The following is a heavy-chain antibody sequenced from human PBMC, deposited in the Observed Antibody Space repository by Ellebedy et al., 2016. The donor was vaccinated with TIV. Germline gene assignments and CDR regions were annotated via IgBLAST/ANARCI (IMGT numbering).Heavy chain of an antibody. CDR3: AKDAKEKARVSWEYDY. D-gene: IGHD5-24*01. CDR1: GITFTSYA. Sequence: GESLKISCAASGITFTSYAMSWVRQAPGNGLEWVALVTFDGSNKYYADSVKGRFTVSRDSSKNTLYLEMNSLRGEDTAVYYCAKDAKEKARVSWEYDYWGQGILVTVSS. CDR2: VTFDGSNK. V-gene: IGHV3-30*04. J-gene: IGHJ4*02.